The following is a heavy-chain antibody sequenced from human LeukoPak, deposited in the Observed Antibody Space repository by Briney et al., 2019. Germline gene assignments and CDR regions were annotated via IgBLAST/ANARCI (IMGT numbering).Heavy chain of an antibody. CDR2: INPNTGGT. V-gene: IGHV1-2*02. Sequence: ASVKVSCKASGYRFTDYHMHWVRQAPGQGLEWMGWINPNTGGTNYAQSFQGRVTMTRDTSITTSHMELSNLLFDDTALYYCARGGHGHTQNDYWGQGTLVTVSS. J-gene: IGHJ4*02. CDR3: ARGGHGHTQNDY. D-gene: IGHD5-24*01. CDR1: GYRFTDYH.